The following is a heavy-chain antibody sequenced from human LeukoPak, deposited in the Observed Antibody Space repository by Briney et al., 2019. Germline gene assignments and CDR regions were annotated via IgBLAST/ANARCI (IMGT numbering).Heavy chain of an antibody. V-gene: IGHV3-21*01. J-gene: IGHJ4*02. Sequence: GGSLRLSCAASGFTFSSYSMNWVRQAPGKGLEWVSSISSSSSYIYYADSVKGRFTISRDNAKNSLYLQMNSLRAEDTAVYYCARDPEGGSYYPDYWGQGTLSPSPQ. CDR3: ARDPEGGSYYPDY. CDR1: GFTFSSYS. CDR2: ISSSSSYI. D-gene: IGHD1-26*01.